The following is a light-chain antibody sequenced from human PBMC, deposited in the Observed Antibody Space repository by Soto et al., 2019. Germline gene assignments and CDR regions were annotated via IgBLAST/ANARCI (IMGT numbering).Light chain of an antibody. Sequence: DIQMTQSPSTLSASVGDRVTITCRDRQSVTTWLAWYQQKPGQAPKLLIYDASGLESGVPSRFTGSGSGTEFTLTINSLQPDDFATYYCQHYSDYPLTFGGGTKVDIK. J-gene: IGKJ4*01. V-gene: IGKV1-5*01. CDR3: QHYSDYPLT. CDR1: QSVTTW. CDR2: DAS.